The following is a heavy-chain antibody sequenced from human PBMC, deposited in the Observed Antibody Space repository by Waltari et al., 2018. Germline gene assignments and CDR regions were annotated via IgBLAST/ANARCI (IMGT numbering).Heavy chain of an antibody. CDR3: ARDFGGWDAFDI. V-gene: IGHV3-7*01. Sequence: EVQLVESGGGLVQPGGSLRLSCAASGFTFSSYWMNWVRQAPGKGLEWVANIKQDGSEKYYVDSVKGRFTISRDNSKNSLFLQMNSLRAEDTAVYDCARDFGGWDAFDIWGQGTMVTVSS. D-gene: IGHD3-16*01. J-gene: IGHJ3*02. CDR2: IKQDGSEK. CDR1: GFTFSSYW.